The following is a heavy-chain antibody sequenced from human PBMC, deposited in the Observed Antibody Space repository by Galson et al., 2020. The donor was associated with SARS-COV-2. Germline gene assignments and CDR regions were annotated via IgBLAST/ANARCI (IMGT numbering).Heavy chain of an antibody. CDR2: IYYSGST. J-gene: IGHJ5*02. D-gene: IGHD2-8*01. Sequence: SETLSLTCTVSGGSISSSSYYWGWIRQPPGKGLEWIGSIYYSGSTYYNPSLKSRVTISVDTSKNQFSLQLSSVTAADTAVYYCARSQAAGIVLMVYAIRGWFYPWGQGTLVTVSS. CDR1: GGSISSSSYY. CDR3: ARSQAAGIVLMVYAIRGWFYP. V-gene: IGHV4-39*01.